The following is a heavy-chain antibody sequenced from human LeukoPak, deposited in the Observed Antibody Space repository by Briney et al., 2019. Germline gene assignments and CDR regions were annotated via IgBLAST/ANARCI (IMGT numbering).Heavy chain of an antibody. Sequence: SGTLSLTCAVSGGSISSSNWWSWVRQAPGKGLEWIGEIWHTGNTNYNPSLKSRVTMSVDKSKNQFSLKLSSVTAADTAVYYCATTLGYCGGGSYHNWGQGTLVIVSS. D-gene: IGHD2-15*01. CDR2: IWHTGNT. J-gene: IGHJ4*02. CDR3: ATTLGYCGGGSYHN. CDR1: GGSISSSNW. V-gene: IGHV4-4*02.